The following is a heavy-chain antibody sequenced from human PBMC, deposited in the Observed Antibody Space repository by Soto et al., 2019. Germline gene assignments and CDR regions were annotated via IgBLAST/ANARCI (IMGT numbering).Heavy chain of an antibody. Sequence: QVQVVESGGGVVQPGRSLRLSCTASGFAFYNYSIHWVRQAPGKGLEWVAVIRYDGTNKDYADSVKGRFTISRDNSKSTLYLQMNSLRAEDTAVYYCARDDYGPDYWGQGTLLTVSS. D-gene: IGHD3-10*01. CDR1: GFAFYNYS. V-gene: IGHV3-33*01. CDR3: ARDDYGPDY. CDR2: IRYDGTNK. J-gene: IGHJ4*02.